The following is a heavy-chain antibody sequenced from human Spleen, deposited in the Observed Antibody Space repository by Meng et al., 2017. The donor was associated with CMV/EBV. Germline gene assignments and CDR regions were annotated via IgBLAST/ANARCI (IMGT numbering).Heavy chain of an antibody. CDR2: ISSSGGTI. Sequence: GESLKISCAASEFTFSDYYMSWIRQAPGKGLEWVSYISSSGGTIYYADSVKGRFTISRDNAKNSLSLQMNSLRAEDTAVYYCAKGPTFDYSNWFDPWGQGTLVTVSS. D-gene: IGHD3-9*01. V-gene: IGHV3-11*04. CDR1: EFTFSDYY. J-gene: IGHJ5*02. CDR3: AKGPTFDYSNWFDP.